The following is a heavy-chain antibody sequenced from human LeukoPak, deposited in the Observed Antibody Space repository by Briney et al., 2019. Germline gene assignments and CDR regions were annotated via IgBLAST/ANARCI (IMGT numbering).Heavy chain of an antibody. CDR2: ISSSGSTI. D-gene: IGHD3-10*01. CDR1: GFTFSSYE. V-gene: IGHV3-48*03. Sequence: PGGSLRLSCAASGFTFSSYEMNWVRQAPGKGLEWVSYISSSGSTIYYADSVKGRFTISRDNAKNSLYLQMNSLRAEDTAVYYCARDPPGTGFDYWGQGTLVTVSS. CDR3: ARDPPGTGFDY. J-gene: IGHJ4*02.